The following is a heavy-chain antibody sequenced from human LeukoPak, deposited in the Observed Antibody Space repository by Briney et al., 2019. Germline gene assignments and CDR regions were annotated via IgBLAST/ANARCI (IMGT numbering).Heavy chain of an antibody. CDR2: ISGGGGGT. CDR3: ARDNRTAYFDY. Sequence: GGSLRLSCAASGFTFSSYAMSWVRQAPGKGLEWVSAISGGGGGTYYADSVKGRFTISRDNSKNTVYLQMNSLRAEDTAVYYCARDNRTAYFDYWGQGTLVTVSS. CDR1: GFTFSSYA. V-gene: IGHV3-23*01. J-gene: IGHJ4*02.